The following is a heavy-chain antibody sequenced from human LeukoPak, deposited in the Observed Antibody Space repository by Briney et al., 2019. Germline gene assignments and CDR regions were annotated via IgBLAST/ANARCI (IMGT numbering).Heavy chain of an antibody. CDR1: GFTFSNYG. V-gene: IGHV3-23*01. D-gene: IGHD4-17*01. Sequence: GGSLRLSCAASGFTFSNYGMTWVRQAPGKGLEWLSSISSSGDTTYYAESVKGRFAISRDTSKSTVYLQMNSLRAEDTALYYCAKPYVDAALTYFDYWGQGTLVTVSS. CDR2: ISSSGDTT. CDR3: AKPYVDAALTYFDY. J-gene: IGHJ4*02.